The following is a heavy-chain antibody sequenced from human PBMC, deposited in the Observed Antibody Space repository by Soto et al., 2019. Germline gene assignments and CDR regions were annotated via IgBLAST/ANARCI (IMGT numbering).Heavy chain of an antibody. V-gene: IGHV3-74*01. Sequence: EVQLVDSAGGLVQPGGSLRLSCAASEFTFRSYWMHWVRQSPGKGLVWVSRISGDGSSTNYADSVKGRFTISRDNAKNTVYLQIDSLRAEDTAVYYCARSLPGTYGAFDLWGQGTMVTVSS. CDR1: EFTFRSYW. D-gene: IGHD1-7*01. CDR2: ISGDGSST. CDR3: ARSLPGTYGAFDL. J-gene: IGHJ3*01.